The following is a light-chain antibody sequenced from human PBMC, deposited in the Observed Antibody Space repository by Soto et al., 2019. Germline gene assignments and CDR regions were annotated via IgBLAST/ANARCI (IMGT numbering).Light chain of an antibody. CDR1: SSDVGDYNY. V-gene: IGLV2-11*01. Sequence: QSVLTRPRSVSGSPGQSVTISCTGTSSDVGDYNYVSWYQQHPGKAPKLMIYDVSKRPSGVPDRFSGSKSGNTASLTISGLQAEDEADYYCCSYAGNYYVFGTGTKLTVL. CDR2: DVS. J-gene: IGLJ1*01. CDR3: CSYAGNYYV.